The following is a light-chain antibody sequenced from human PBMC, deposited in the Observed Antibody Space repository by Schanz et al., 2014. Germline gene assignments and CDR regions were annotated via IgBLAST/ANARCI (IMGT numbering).Light chain of an antibody. CDR2: DVN. CDR1: SSDVGGYNY. Sequence: QSALTQPASVSGSPGQSITISCTGTSSDVGGYNYVSWYQQHPGKAPKLMIYDVNNRPSGVSNRSSGSKSGNTASLTISGLQAEDEADYYCSSYTRSSTQVFGGGTKLTVL. V-gene: IGLV2-14*01. CDR3: SSYTRSSTQV. J-gene: IGLJ3*02.